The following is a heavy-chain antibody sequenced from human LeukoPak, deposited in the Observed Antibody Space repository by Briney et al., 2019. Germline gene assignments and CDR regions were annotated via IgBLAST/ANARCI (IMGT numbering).Heavy chain of an antibody. V-gene: IGHV1-18*01. J-gene: IGHJ4*02. CDR3: ARGVRTGEIDY. Sequence: ASVKVSCKASGYTFTSYGISWVRQAPGQGLEWMGWISGNNGNTNYAQKFQGRVTMTRDTSISTAYMELSRLRSDDTAVYYCARGVRTGEIDYWGQGTLVTVSS. D-gene: IGHD1/OR15-1a*01. CDR1: GYTFTSYG. CDR2: ISGNNGNT.